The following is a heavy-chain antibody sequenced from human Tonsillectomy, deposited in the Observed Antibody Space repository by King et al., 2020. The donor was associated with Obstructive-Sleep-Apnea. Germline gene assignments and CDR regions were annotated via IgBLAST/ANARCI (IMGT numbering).Heavy chain of an antibody. CDR1: GFTFSDYI. D-gene: IGHD3-22*01. V-gene: IGHV3-48*04. CDR2: MSGSTGTT. Sequence: VQRVESGGGLVQPGGSLRLSCAVSGFTFSDYIMNWVRQTPGKGLEWISYMSGSTGTTYYADSLRVRFTISGDDARNSLYLQMNSLRAEDTAVYYCARETYYSDSRGYPHYYFDYWGQGTLVTVSS. CDR3: ARETYYSDSRGYPHYYFDY. J-gene: IGHJ4*02.